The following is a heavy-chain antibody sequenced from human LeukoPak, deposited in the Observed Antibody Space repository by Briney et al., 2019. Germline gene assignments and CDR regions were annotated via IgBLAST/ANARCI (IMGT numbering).Heavy chain of an antibody. CDR2: ISAYNGNT. CDR1: GYTFTSYG. Sequence: ASVKVSCKASGYTFTSYGISWVRQAPGQGLEWMGWISAYNGNTNYAQKLQGRVTMTTDTSTSTAYMELRSLRSDDTAVYYCARGNIVVVTAVSGAFDIWGQGTMVTVSS. V-gene: IGHV1-18*01. D-gene: IGHD2-21*02. CDR3: ARGNIVVVTAVSGAFDI. J-gene: IGHJ3*02.